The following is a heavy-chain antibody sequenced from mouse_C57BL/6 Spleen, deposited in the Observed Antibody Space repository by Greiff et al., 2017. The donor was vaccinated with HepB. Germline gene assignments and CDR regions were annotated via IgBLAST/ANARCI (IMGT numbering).Heavy chain of an antibody. CDR3: TTSGYHRDYYAMDY. V-gene: IGHV14-4*01. J-gene: IGHJ4*01. Sequence: EVQLQQSGAELVRPGASVKLSCTASGFNIKDDYMHWVKQRPEQGLEWIGWIDPENGDTEYASKFQGKATITADTSSNTAYLQLSSLTSEDTAVYYCTTSGYHRDYYAMDYWGQGTSVTVSS. CDR2: IDPENGDT. D-gene: IGHD2-2*01. CDR1: GFNIKDDY.